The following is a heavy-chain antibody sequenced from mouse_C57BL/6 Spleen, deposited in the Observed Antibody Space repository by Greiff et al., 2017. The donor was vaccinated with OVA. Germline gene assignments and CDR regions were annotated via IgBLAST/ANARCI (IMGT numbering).Heavy chain of an antibody. Sequence: VKLQQPGAELVKPGASVKLSCKASGYTFTSYWMHWVKQRPGQGLEWIGMIHPNSGSTNYNEKFKSKATLTVDKSSSTAYMQLSSLTSEDSAVYYCAIYYGNSYWYFDVWGTGTTVTVSS. CDR1: GYTFTSYW. V-gene: IGHV1-64*01. CDR2: IHPNSGST. J-gene: IGHJ1*03. CDR3: AIYYGNSYWYFDV. D-gene: IGHD2-1*01.